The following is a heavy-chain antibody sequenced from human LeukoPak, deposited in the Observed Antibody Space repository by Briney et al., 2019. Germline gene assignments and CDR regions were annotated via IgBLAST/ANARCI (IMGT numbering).Heavy chain of an antibody. Sequence: ASVKVSCKXSGYTFTGYYIHWVRQAPGQGLECMGWINANSGGTNYSQKFQGRVTMTRDTSISTAYMELSRLRSDDTAVYYCARGASGSYFSWLDPWGQGTLVTVSS. D-gene: IGHD3-10*01. CDR2: INANSGGT. CDR3: ARGASGSYFSWLDP. CDR1: GYTFTGYY. J-gene: IGHJ5*02. V-gene: IGHV1-2*02.